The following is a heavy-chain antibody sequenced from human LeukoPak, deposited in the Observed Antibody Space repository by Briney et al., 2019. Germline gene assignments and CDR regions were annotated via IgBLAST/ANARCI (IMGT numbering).Heavy chain of an antibody. CDR3: ARHRDYYDSSGYSFNPFDI. V-gene: IGHV4-59*05. CDR2: IYYSGST. J-gene: IGHJ3*02. D-gene: IGHD3-22*01. CDR1: GGSISSYY. Sequence: KTSETLSLTCTVSGGSISSYYWSWIRQPPGKGLEWIGSIYYSGSTYYNPSLKSRVTISVDTSKNQFSLKLSSVTAADTAVYYCARHRDYYDSSGYSFNPFDIWGQGTMVTVSS.